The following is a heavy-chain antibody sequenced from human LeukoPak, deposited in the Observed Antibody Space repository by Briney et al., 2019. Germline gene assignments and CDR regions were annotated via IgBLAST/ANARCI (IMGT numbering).Heavy chain of an antibody. D-gene: IGHD1-7*01. Sequence: SETLSLTCSVSGGSITGYSWSWIRQPPGKGLEWIGSIFHSGKTYYNPSLKSRVTISVDASKNQFSLKVNSVTAADTAIYYCARVGYNWNLWFDTWGQGTKVTVSS. CDR1: GGSITGYS. CDR3: ARVGYNWNLWFDT. CDR2: IFHSGKT. V-gene: IGHV4-38-2*02. J-gene: IGHJ3*02.